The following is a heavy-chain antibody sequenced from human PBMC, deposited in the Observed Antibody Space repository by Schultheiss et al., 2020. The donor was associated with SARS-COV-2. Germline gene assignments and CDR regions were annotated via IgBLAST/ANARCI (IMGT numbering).Heavy chain of an antibody. CDR3: ARGREATTYGMDV. D-gene: IGHD1-14*01. CDR1: GGSFSGYY. Sequence: GSLRLSCAVYGGSFSGYYWSWIRQPPGKGLEWIGEINHSGSTNYNPSLKSRVTISVDTSKNQFSLKLSSVTAADTAVYYCARGREATTYGMDVWGQGTTVTVSS. CDR2: INHSGST. J-gene: IGHJ6*02. V-gene: IGHV4-34*01.